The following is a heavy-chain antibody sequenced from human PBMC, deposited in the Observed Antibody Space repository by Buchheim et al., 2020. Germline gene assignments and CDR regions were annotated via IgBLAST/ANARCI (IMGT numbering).Heavy chain of an antibody. CDR2: IWYDGRNK. D-gene: IGHD4-17*01. CDR3: ARVYGDPNYYYYYGMDV. CDR1: GFTFSSYG. V-gene: IGHV3-33*01. Sequence: QVQLVESGGGVVQPGRSLRLSCAASGFTFSSYGMHWVRQAPGKGLEWVAVIWYDGRNKYYADSVKGRFTISRDNSKNTLYLQMNSLRAEDTAVYYCARVYGDPNYYYYYGMDVWGQGTT. J-gene: IGHJ6*02.